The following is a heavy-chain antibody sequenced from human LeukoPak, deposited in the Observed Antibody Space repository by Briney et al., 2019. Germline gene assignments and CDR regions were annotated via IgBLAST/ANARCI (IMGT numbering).Heavy chain of an antibody. Sequence: SETLSLTCTVSGGSISSGSYYWSWIRQPAGKGLEWIGRIYASGSTNYNPSLKSRVTISVDTSKNQFSLKLSSVTAADTAIYYCAREHYDSSNLYWGPGTLVTVSS. D-gene: IGHD3-3*01. V-gene: IGHV4-61*02. CDR1: GGSISSGSYY. CDR2: IYASGST. J-gene: IGHJ4*02. CDR3: AREHYDSSNLY.